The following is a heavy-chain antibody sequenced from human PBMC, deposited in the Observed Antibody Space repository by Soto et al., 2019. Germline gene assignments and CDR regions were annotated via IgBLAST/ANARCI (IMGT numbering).Heavy chain of an antibody. Sequence: SETLSLTCTVSGGSISSGGYYCSWIRQHPGKGLEWIGYIYYSGSTYYNPSLKSRVTISVDTSKNQFSLKLSSVTAADTAVYYCARSGLQSGSGSYYKDYWGQGTLVTVSS. V-gene: IGHV4-31*03. D-gene: IGHD3-10*01. CDR2: IYYSGST. J-gene: IGHJ4*02. CDR3: ARSGLQSGSGSYYKDY. CDR1: GGSISSGGYY.